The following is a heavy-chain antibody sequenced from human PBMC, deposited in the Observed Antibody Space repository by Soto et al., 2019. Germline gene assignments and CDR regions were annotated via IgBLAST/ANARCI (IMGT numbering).Heavy chain of an antibody. CDR2: ISNDGSGT. CDR3: ATLQLAGPEY. CDR1: GFTLSDYW. Sequence: EVQLVESGGDLVQPGGSLRLSCAASGFTLSDYWMHWVRQVPGTGLVWVSRISNDGSGTSYADFVKGRFTISKDDAKNTVYLKMNRLSAEETAVYYCATLQLAGPEYWVQGTLVTVSS. D-gene: IGHD6-19*01. V-gene: IGHV3-74*01. J-gene: IGHJ4*02.